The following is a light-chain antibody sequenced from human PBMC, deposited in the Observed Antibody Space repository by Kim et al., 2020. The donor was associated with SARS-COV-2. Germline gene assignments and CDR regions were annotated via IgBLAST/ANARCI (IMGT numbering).Light chain of an antibody. CDR3: QAWDSNTGV. CDR1: KVGDKF. CDR2: QDN. Sequence: SVSPGQTASIACSGDKVGDKFACWFQQKPGQSPVLVIYQDNKRPSGIPERFSGSNSGNTATLSISGTQAMDEADYYCQAWDSNTGVFGTGTKVTVL. V-gene: IGLV3-1*01. J-gene: IGLJ1*01.